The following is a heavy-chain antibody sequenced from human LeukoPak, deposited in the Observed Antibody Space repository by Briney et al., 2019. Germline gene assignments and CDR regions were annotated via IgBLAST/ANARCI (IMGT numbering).Heavy chain of an antibody. CDR3: ARNYYDSSGYYYFDY. CDR1: GGTFSGYT. CDR2: IIPILGIA. J-gene: IGHJ4*02. D-gene: IGHD3-22*01. Sequence: SVKVSCKASGGTFSGYTISWVRQAPGQGLEWMGRIIPILGIANYAQKSQGRVTITADKSTSTAYMELSSLRSEDTAVYYCARNYYDSSGYYYFDYWGQGTLVTVSS. V-gene: IGHV1-69*02.